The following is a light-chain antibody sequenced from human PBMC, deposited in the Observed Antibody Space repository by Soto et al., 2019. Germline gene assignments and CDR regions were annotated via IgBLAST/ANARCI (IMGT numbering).Light chain of an antibody. CDR3: HQYGSSPLT. J-gene: IGKJ4*01. CDR1: QSLSSSS. CDR2: GAS. Sequence: EIVLTQSPGTLSLSPGERGTLSCRAGQSLSSSSLAWYQQKPGQAPRLLIYGASNRASGVPDRFSGGGSGTDFTLNIRGLEPEDFAVYYCHQYGSSPLTFGGGTKVDIK. V-gene: IGKV3-20*01.